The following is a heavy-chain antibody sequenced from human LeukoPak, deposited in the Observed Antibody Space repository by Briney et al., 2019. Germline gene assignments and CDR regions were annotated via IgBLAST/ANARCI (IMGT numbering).Heavy chain of an antibody. CDR1: GYTFTSYG. Sequence: GASVKVSCKASGYTFTSYGISWVRQAPGQGLEWMGWISAYNGNTNYAQKLQGRVTMTTDTSTSTAYMELRSLRSDDTAVYYCARAQGDWVVVVAAIDYWGQGTLVTVSS. CDR3: ARAQGDWVVVVAAIDY. V-gene: IGHV1-18*01. D-gene: IGHD2-15*01. J-gene: IGHJ4*02. CDR2: ISAYNGNT.